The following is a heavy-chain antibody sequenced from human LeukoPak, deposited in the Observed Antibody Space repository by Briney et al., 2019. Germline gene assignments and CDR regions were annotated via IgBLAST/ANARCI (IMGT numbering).Heavy chain of an antibody. J-gene: IGHJ4*02. D-gene: IGHD6-6*01. CDR1: GFTFSQFG. CDR2: IWYDGSER. CDR3: ARDRGTTSSAGYYFDY. V-gene: IGHV3-33*01. Sequence: GRSLRLSCAASGFTFSQFGMHWVRQAPGKGLEWVAIIWYDGSERFYGDSVKGRFTISRDNSKNTLYLQMNSLRAEDTAVYYCARDRGTTSSAGYYFDYWGQGTLVTVSS.